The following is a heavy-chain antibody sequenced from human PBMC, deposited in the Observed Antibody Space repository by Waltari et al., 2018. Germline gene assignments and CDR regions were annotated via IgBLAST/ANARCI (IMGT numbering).Heavy chain of an antibody. J-gene: IGHJ4*02. V-gene: IGHV1-3*01. CDR3: ARDYKVAAAGTGGGY. D-gene: IGHD6-13*01. CDR1: GYTFTSYA. CDR2: INAGNGNT. Sequence: QVQLVQSGAEGKKPGASVKVSCKASGYTFTSYAMHWVRQAPGQRLEWMGWINAGNGNTKYSQKFQGRVTITRDTSASTAYMELSSLRSEDTAVYYCARDYKVAAAGTGGGYWGQGTLVTVSS.